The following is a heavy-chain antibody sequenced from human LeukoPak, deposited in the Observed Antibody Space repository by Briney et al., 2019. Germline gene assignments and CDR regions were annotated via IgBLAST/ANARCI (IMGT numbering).Heavy chain of an antibody. J-gene: IGHJ4*02. CDR1: GFTFDDYA. Sequence: PGGSLRLSCAASGFTFDDYAMHWVRQAPGKGLEWVSSINWNGGSIGYADSVKGRFTISRDNAKNSLYLQMNSLRAEDTALYYCAKDMCNGGSCPITYWGQGTLVTVSS. CDR3: AKDMCNGGSCPITY. V-gene: IGHV3-9*01. D-gene: IGHD2-15*01. CDR2: INWNGGSI.